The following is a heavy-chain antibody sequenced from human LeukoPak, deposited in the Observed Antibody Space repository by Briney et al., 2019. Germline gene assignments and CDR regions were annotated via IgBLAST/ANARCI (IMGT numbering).Heavy chain of an antibody. CDR3: AKVLEPHYYDSSGYYCFDY. CDR2: ISGSGGST. J-gene: IGHJ4*02. CDR1: GFTFSSYA. D-gene: IGHD3-22*01. V-gene: IGHV3-23*01. Sequence: GGSLRLSCAASGFTFSSYAMSWVRQAPGKGLEWVSAISGSGGSTYYADSVKGRFTISRDNSKNTLYLQMNSLRAEDTAVYYCAKVLEPHYYDSSGYYCFDYWGQGTLVTVSS.